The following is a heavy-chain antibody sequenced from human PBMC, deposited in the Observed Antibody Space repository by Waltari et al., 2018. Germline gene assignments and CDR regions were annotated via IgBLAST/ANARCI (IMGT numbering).Heavy chain of an antibody. CDR1: GFXFTSTGVA. Sequence: QXTLKESGPTXVKPTQTLTLTCTFSGFXFTSTGVAVSWIRQPPTKALEWLALILWDDEKWYSPSLKXRLXVTXXXSXNQVVLTLXXMDPXDTATYYCAGXWFYFDYXGQGALVTVXS. CDR3: AGXWFYFDY. D-gene: IGHD3-9*01. CDR2: ILWDDEK. V-gene: IGHV2-5*02. J-gene: IGHJ4*02.